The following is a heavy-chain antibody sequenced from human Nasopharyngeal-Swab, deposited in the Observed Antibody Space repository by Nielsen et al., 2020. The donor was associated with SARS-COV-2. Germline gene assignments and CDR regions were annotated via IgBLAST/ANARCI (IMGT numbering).Heavy chain of an antibody. CDR3: ARDVVVETYYYYYMDV. Sequence: GESPKIPCAASGFTFDEYGMSWGRQAPGKGVEWVSGINWNGGSTGYADSVKGRFTISRDNAKNSLYLQMNSLRAEDTAVYYCARDVVVETYYYYYMDVWGKGTTVTVSS. V-gene: IGHV3-20*04. CDR2: INWNGGST. D-gene: IGHD2-2*01. CDR1: GFTFDEYG. J-gene: IGHJ6*03.